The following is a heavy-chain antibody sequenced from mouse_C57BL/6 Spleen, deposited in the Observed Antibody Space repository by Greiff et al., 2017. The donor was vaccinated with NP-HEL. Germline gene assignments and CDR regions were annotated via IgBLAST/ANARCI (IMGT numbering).Heavy chain of an antibody. CDR1: GFTFSDYY. J-gene: IGHJ4*01. CDR3: ARHFGHY. CDR2: ISNGGGST. Sequence: EVQLVESGGGLVQPGGSLKLSCAASGFTFSDYYMYWVRQTPEKRLEWVAYISNGGGSTYYPDTVKGRFTISRDNAKNTLYLQMSRLKSEDTAMYYCARHFGHYWGQGTSVTVSS. V-gene: IGHV5-12*01.